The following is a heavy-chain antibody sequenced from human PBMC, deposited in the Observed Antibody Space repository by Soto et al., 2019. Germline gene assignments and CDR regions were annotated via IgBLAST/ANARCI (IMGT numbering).Heavy chain of an antibody. V-gene: IGHV3-23*01. J-gene: IGHJ4*02. D-gene: IGHD6-19*01. CDR2: ISGSGGST. CDR3: AKDPYSSVLYYFDY. CDR1: VFTFSSYA. Sequence: WWSLRLSCSASVFTFSSYAMSWFRQAPGKGLEWVSAISGSGGSTYYADSVKGRFTISRDNSKNTLYLQMNSLRAEDTAVYYCAKDPYSSVLYYFDYWGQGTLVTVSS.